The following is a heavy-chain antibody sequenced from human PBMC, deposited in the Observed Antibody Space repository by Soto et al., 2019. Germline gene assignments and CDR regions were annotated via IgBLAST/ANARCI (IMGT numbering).Heavy chain of an antibody. D-gene: IGHD2-8*01. Sequence: ASVKVSCKASGYTFTSYAVHWVRQAPGQRLEWMGWINAGNGNTKYSQKFQGRVTITRDTSASTAYMELSSLRSEDTAVYYCAREMYCTKCVCYTYFDYWGQATLVSV. CDR1: GYTFTSYA. CDR2: INAGNGNT. J-gene: IGHJ4*02. V-gene: IGHV1-3*01. CDR3: AREMYCTKCVCYTYFDY.